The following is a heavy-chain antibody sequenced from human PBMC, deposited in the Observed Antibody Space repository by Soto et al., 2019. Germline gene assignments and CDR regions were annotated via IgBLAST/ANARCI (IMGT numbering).Heavy chain of an antibody. CDR2: IIPIFGTA. Sequence: QVHLVQSGAEVKNPGSSVKVSCKASGGTFSNYGVNWVRQAPGQGLEWMGGIIPIFGTANYAQKFQGRVTITADDSTRTAYIELCSLRSEDTAVYYCARDATLYDTAAYYYLSLGPGTLVTVSS. D-gene: IGHD3-22*01. J-gene: IGHJ5*02. CDR1: GGTFSNYG. V-gene: IGHV1-69*01. CDR3: ARDATLYDTAAYYYLS.